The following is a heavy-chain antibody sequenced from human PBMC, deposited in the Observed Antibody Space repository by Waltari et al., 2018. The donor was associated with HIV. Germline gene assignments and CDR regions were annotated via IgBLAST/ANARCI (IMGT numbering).Heavy chain of an antibody. CDR1: ASSIRRIFS. CDR2: IYRSGTT. V-gene: IGHV4-38-2*02. Sequence: QVLLQESGPRLVKSSETLSLTCTVSASSIRRIFSWGWTRPAPGKGLEWIGSIYRSGTTYYNPSFKTRVNISVNMSKNQYSLKLSSLTAADTAVYYCARDQDYYDSSGYTSYAFDIWGRGTMIIVSS. D-gene: IGHD3-22*01. CDR3: ARDQDYYDSSGYTSYAFDI. J-gene: IGHJ3*02.